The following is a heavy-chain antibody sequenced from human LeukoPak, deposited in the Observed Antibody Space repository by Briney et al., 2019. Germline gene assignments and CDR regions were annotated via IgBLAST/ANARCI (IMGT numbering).Heavy chain of an antibody. J-gene: IGHJ4*02. D-gene: IGHD6-6*01. CDR3: AKRGAARSFDY. CDR2: LIPLFGTI. V-gene: IGHV1-69*05. CDR1: GGTFSNFG. Sequence: GASVKVSCRASGGTFSNFGINWVRQAPGQGPEWMGGLIPLFGTINYAQKFQDRVTISTDESTSTAYLELTSLRSEDTAVYYCAKRGAARSFDYWGRGTLVTVSS.